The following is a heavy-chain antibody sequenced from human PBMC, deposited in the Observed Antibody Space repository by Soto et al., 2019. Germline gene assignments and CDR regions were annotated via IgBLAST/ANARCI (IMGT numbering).Heavy chain of an antibody. CDR3: ARAELMDGMAGPKPVYNWFDA. Sequence: ETLSLTCTVAGDCMSPSGCSFWGSVPQPPDKGLDWISIISDSGRTYYNPSLESRVTMSVDTSRNDFTLRLTSLTDTDTAVYYGARAELMDGMAGPKPVYNWFDAWGQGALVTVSS. D-gene: IGHD3-10*01. J-gene: IGHJ5*02. V-gene: IGHV4-39*02. CDR1: GDCMSPSGCSF. CDR2: ISDSGRT.